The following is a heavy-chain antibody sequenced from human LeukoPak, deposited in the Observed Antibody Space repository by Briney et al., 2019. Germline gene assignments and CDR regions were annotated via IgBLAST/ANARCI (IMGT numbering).Heavy chain of an antibody. V-gene: IGHV3-23*01. J-gene: IGHJ4*02. CDR2: ISGSGGST. D-gene: IGHD6-19*01. CDR1: GFTFSSYA. CDR3: ARAYSGGWYPRPEYFDY. Sequence: PGGSLRLSCAASGFTFSSYAMSWVRQAPGKGLEWVSAISGSGGSTYYADSVKGRFTISRDNSKNTLYLQMNSLRAEDTAVYYCARAYSGGWYPRPEYFDYWGQGTLVTVSS.